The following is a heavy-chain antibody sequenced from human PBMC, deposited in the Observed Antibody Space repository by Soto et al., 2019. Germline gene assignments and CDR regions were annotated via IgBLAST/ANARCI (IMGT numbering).Heavy chain of an antibody. CDR2: TNAYNCNT. V-gene: IGHV1-18*01. Sequence: QVQLVQSGAEVKKPGASVKVSCKASGYTFTRYGISWVRQAPGQGLEWMGWTNAYNCNTNYAQKLQGRVTTTTDTSTSTAYLELRSLGSDDTTVYYCARFLPPFDPWGQGTLVTVSS. CDR3: ARFLPPFDP. J-gene: IGHJ5*02. CDR1: GYTFTRYG.